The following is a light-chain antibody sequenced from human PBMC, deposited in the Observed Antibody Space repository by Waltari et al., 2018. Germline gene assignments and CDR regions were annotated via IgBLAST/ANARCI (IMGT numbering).Light chain of an antibody. CDR2: VNSDGSH. J-gene: IGLJ3*02. CDR1: SGHSSNI. CDR3: QTGGHGTGV. Sequence: QLVLTPSPSSSASLGASINLTCTLSSGHSSNIIAWHQQQPEKGPRYLMKVNSDGSHSKGDVIPDRFSGSSAGARRYRTISSLQSEDEADYYCQTGGHGTGVFGGGTKLTVL. V-gene: IGLV4-69*01.